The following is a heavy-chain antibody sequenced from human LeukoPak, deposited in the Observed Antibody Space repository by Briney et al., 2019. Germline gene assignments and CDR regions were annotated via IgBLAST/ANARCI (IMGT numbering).Heavy chain of an antibody. D-gene: IGHD1-1*01. CDR3: ARARVTTGTTRIAFDI. J-gene: IGHJ3*02. CDR1: GYTFSDYA. CDR2: ISYDGSNK. Sequence: PGRSLRLSCAASGYTFSDYAMHWVRQAPGKGLEWVALISYDGSNKYYADSVKGRFTISRDNSENTLYLQMNSLRPEDTAVHYCARARVTTGTTRIAFDIWGQGTMVTVSS. V-gene: IGHV3-30-3*01.